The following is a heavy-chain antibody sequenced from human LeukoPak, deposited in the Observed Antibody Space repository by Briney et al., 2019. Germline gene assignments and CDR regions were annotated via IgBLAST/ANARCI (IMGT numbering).Heavy chain of an antibody. CDR3: AREAGYRYNFYFVY. CDR1: GFTFDDYG. Sequence: GGSLRLACAASGFTFDDYGMSWVRQAPGKGLEWVSGINWNGDSTGYADSVKVRFTISRDNARNSLYLQMKRLRAEDTAVYYCAREAGYRYNFYFVYWGQGTLVTVSS. CDR2: INWNGDST. V-gene: IGHV3-20*04. J-gene: IGHJ4*02. D-gene: IGHD5-18*01.